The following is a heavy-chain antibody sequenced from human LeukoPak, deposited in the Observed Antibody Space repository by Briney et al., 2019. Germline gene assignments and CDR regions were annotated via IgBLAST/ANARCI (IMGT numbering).Heavy chain of an antibody. Sequence: ASVKVSCKASGYTFTGYYMHWVRQAPGQGLEWMGIINPSGGSTSYAQKFQGRVTMTRDTSTSTVYMELSSLRSEDTAVYYCARDRYYDIPIRGVLGYWGQGTLVTVSS. CDR1: GYTFTGYY. J-gene: IGHJ4*02. CDR2: INPSGGST. CDR3: ARDRYYDIPIRGVLGY. D-gene: IGHD3-22*01. V-gene: IGHV1-46*01.